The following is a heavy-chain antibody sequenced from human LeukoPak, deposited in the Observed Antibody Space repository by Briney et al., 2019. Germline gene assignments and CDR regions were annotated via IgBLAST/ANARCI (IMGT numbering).Heavy chain of an antibody. J-gene: IGHJ6*03. V-gene: IGHV3-20*04. CDR2: IKWNGRST. Sequence: GGSLRLSCAASGFTFDDHGTSWVRQAPGKGLEWVSGIKWNGRSTGYVDSVKGRFTIARDNAKNSLYLQMNSLRAEDTALYYCARGYYYMDVWGKGTTVTVSS. CDR3: ARGYYYMDV. CDR1: GFTFDDHG.